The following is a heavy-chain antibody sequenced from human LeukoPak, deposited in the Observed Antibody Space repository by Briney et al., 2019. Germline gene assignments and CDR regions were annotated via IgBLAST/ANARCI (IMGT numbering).Heavy chain of an antibody. Sequence: PGGSLRLSCAASGVTFSSYDMNWVRQAPGKGLEWVSLISGSGGSTYYADSVKGRFTVSRDNSKSTEYLQMNSLRAEDTAIYYCAKDDDDGDHVVVDHWGQGTLVTVSS. D-gene: IGHD4-17*01. CDR3: AKDDDDGDHVVVDH. CDR2: ISGSGGST. CDR1: GVTFSSYD. V-gene: IGHV3-23*01. J-gene: IGHJ4*02.